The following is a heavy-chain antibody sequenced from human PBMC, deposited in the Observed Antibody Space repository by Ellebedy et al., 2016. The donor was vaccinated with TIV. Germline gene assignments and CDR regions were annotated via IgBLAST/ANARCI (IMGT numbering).Heavy chain of an antibody. Sequence: GESLKISCATSGFNFSGCSMNWVRQAPGKGLEWVSSISSNLHSIDYRDSVKGRFTISRDNAKNSLSLQMDSLRAEDTAVYYCATDRGEGGLPSFFDSWGRGTQVTVST. CDR3: ATDRGEGGLPSFFDS. V-gene: IGHV3-21*01. D-gene: IGHD3-10*01. J-gene: IGHJ4*02. CDR2: ISSNLHSI. CDR1: GFNFSGCS.